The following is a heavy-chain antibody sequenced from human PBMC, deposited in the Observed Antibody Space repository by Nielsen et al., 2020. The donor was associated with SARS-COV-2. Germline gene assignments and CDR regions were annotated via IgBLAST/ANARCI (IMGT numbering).Heavy chain of an antibody. J-gene: IGHJ6*02. D-gene: IGHD2-2*01. V-gene: IGHV3-23*01. CDR3: AKDWGRYCSSTSCPLGGMDV. Sequence: VRQAPGKGLEWVSGISGSGGSTYYADSVKGRFTISRDNSNNTLYLQMNSLRAEDTAVYYCAKDWGRYCSSTSCPLGGMDVWGQGTTVTVSS. CDR2: ISGSGGST.